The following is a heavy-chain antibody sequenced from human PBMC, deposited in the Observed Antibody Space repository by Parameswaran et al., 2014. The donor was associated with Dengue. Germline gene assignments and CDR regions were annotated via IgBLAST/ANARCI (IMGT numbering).Heavy chain of an antibody. V-gene: IGHV1-69*01. J-gene: IGHJ4*02. CDR3: ARGPPGATVVTHFDY. D-gene: IGHD4-23*01. Sequence: SWVRQAPGQGLEWMGGIIPIFGTANYAQKFQGRVTITADESTSTAYMELSSLRSEDTAVYYCARGPPGATVVTHFDYWGQGTLVTVSS. CDR2: IIPIFGTA.